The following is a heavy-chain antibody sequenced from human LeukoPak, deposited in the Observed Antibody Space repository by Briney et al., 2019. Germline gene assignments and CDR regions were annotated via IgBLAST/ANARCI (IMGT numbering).Heavy chain of an antibody. CDR2: INPSGGST. D-gene: IGHD6-13*01. CDR3: ALTAAGQLVVDY. CDR1: GYTFTSYY. Sequence: GASVKVSCKASGYTFTSYYMHWVRQAPGQGLEWMGIINPSGGSTSYAQKFQGRVTITADKSTSTAYMELSSLRSEDTAVYYCALTAAGQLVVDYWGQGTLVTVSS. V-gene: IGHV1-46*01. J-gene: IGHJ4*02.